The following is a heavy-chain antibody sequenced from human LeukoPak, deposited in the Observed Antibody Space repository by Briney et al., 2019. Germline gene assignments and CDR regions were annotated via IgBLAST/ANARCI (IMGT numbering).Heavy chain of an antibody. J-gene: IGHJ3*02. D-gene: IGHD3-10*01. Sequence: PGGSLRLSCAASGFTFSDYYMSWIRQAPGKGLEWVSYISSSGSTIYYADSVKGRFTISRDNAKNSLYLQMNSLRAEDTAVYYCARSRPNPYYYGSGSPRDAFDIWGQGTMVTVSS. CDR2: ISSSGSTI. CDR1: GFTFSDYY. V-gene: IGHV3-11*01. CDR3: ARSRPNPYYYGSGSPRDAFDI.